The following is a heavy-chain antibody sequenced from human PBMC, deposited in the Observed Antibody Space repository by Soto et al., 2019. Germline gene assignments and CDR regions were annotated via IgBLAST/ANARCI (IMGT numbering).Heavy chain of an antibody. CDR2: ISGSGGST. CDR1: GFTFSSYA. J-gene: IGHJ4*02. D-gene: IGHD3-16*02. Sequence: LRLSCAASGFTFSSYAMSWVRQAPGKGLEWVSAISGSGGSTYYADSVKGRFTISRDNSKNTLYLQMNSLRAEDTAVYYCAKAKYYDYVWGSYPPGGYFDYWGQGTLVTVSS. V-gene: IGHV3-23*01. CDR3: AKAKYYDYVWGSYPPGGYFDY.